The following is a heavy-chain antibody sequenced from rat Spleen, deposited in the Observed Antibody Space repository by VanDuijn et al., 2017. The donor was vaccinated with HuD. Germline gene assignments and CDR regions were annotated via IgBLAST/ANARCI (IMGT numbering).Heavy chain of an antibody. CDR1: GFTFSDYY. D-gene: IGHD2-2*01. V-gene: IGHV5-29*01. J-gene: IGHJ1*01. CDR2: LSYDGRST. CDR3: ARAGYLRDWYFDF. Sequence: EVQLVESDGGLVQPGRSLKLSCAASGFTFSDYYMAWVRQAPTKGLEWVATLSYDGRSTYYRDSVKGRFNISRDDAKSTLYLQMDSLRSEDTATYHCARAGYLRDWYFDFWGPGTMVTVSS.